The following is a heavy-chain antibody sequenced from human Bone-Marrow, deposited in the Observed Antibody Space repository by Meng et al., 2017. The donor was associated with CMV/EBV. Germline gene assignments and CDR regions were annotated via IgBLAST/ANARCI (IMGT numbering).Heavy chain of an antibody. Sequence: GGSLRLSCAASGFTFSSYGMHWVRQAPGKGLEWVAFISYDGSNKYYVDSVKGRFTISRDNAKNSLYLQMNSLRAEDTAVYYCARDDIAAAGMGYYYYYGMDVWGQGTTVTVSS. D-gene: IGHD6-13*01. J-gene: IGHJ6*02. CDR3: ARDDIAAAGMGYYYYYGMDV. CDR1: GFTFSSYG. CDR2: ISYDGSNK. V-gene: IGHV3-33*01.